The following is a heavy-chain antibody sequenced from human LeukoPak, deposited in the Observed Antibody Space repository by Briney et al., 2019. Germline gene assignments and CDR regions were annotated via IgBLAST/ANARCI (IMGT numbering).Heavy chain of an antibody. V-gene: IGHV4-59*01. Sequence: SETLSLTCTVSGGSISSYYWSWIRQPPGKGLEWIGYVYYSGTTNYNPSPKSRVIISVDTSKNQFSLKLSPVIAADTAVYYCARVGVDYSGNIIKYYFDYWGQGTLVTVSS. D-gene: IGHD4-23*01. J-gene: IGHJ4*02. CDR3: ARVGVDYSGNIIKYYFDY. CDR2: VYYSGTT. CDR1: GGSISSYY.